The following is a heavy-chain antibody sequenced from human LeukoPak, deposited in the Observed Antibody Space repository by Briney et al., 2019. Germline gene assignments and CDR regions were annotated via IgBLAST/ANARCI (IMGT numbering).Heavy chain of an antibody. CDR2: ISAYNGNT. CDR3: ARGLAAPKGLGIEY. V-gene: IGHV1-18*01. CDR1: GYTFTSYG. D-gene: IGHD3-16*01. Sequence: WASVKVSCKASGYTFTSYGISWVRQAPGQGLEWMGWISAYNGNTNYAQKLQGRVTMTTDTSTSTAYMELRSLRSDDTAVYYCARGLAAPKGLGIEYWGQGTLDIVSS. J-gene: IGHJ4*02.